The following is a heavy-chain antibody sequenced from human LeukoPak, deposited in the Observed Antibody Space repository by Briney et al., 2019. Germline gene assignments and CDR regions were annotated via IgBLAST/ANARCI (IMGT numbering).Heavy chain of an antibody. Sequence: GGSLRLSCAASGFTFSSYAMSWVRQAPGKGLEWVSAISGSGGSTYYADSVKGRFTISRDNSKNTLYLQMNSLRAEDTAVYYCANHPITMVRGVAYYYGMDVWGQGTTVTVSS. V-gene: IGHV3-23*01. CDR1: GFTFSSYA. J-gene: IGHJ6*02. CDR2: ISGSGGST. D-gene: IGHD3-10*01. CDR3: ANHPITMVRGVAYYYGMDV.